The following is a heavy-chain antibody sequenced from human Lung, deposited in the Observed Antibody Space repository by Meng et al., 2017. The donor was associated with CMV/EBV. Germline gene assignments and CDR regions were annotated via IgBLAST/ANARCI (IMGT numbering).Heavy chain of an antibody. Sequence: GGSLRLSCVVSGFSFSTSAMHWVRQAPGKGLEWVAVISNDGKRKYYTDSVEGRFTISRDNSKNTLYLQMDSLRADDRATYYCARDFAWNFDYWGQGTVVTVSS. CDR2: ISNDGKRK. CDR3: ARDFAWNFDY. V-gene: IGHV3-30*04. J-gene: IGHJ4*02. CDR1: GFSFSTSA.